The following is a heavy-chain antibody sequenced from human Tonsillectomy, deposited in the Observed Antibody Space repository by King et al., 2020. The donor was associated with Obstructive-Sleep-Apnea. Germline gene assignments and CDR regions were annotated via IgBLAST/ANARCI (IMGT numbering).Heavy chain of an antibody. Sequence: VQLVESGGGLVQPGGSLRLSCAASGFTFSSYWMHWVRQAPGKGLVWVSRINIDGITTTYADSVKGRFTISRDNAKNTLHLQMSSLRAEDTAVYFCARDRDCRSTSCFFGMDVWGQGTTVTVSS. CDR2: INIDGITT. J-gene: IGHJ6*02. V-gene: IGHV3-74*01. D-gene: IGHD2-2*01. CDR3: ARDRDCRSTSCFFGMDV. CDR1: GFTFSSYW.